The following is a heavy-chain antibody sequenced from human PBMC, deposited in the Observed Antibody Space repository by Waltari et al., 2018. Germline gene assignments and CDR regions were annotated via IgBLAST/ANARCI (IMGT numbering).Heavy chain of an antibody. CDR3: AREGVPAAVRADYYYPMDV. Sequence: QVQLVQSGAEVKRPGASVKVSCKTSGYPFTSYIIHWLPQAPGQRPEWMGWNHDGNGNTKYSQKFQDRVTITRDTSASTVYMELSSLRSEDPGVYFCAREGVPAAVRADYYYPMDVWGQGTTVTVSS. D-gene: IGHD2-2*01. CDR2: NHDGNGNT. CDR1: GYPFTSYI. J-gene: IGHJ6*02. V-gene: IGHV1-3*01.